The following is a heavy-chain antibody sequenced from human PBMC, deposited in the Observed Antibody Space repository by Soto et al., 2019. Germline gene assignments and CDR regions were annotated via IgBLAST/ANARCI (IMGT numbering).Heavy chain of an antibody. Sequence: LGLCCADSGFPFGDHVVSWVIQALGKRLEWVSGIGDGGDLIYYADSVKGRFSMSRDTSENMLDLRSRNLTAEDTVYYIYAKRQGTGFAAKSLDFWGQGTLATVSS. CDR3: AKRQGTGFAAKSLDF. D-gene: IGHD2-15*01. V-gene: IGHV3-23*01. CDR2: IGDGGDLI. CDR1: GFPFGDHV. J-gene: IGHJ4*02.